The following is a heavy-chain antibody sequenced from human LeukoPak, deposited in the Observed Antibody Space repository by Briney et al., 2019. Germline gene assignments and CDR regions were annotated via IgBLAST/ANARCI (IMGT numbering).Heavy chain of an antibody. J-gene: IGHJ6*02. CDR3: AKILGTRGVISRYCYYGMDV. V-gene: IGHV3-30*18. CDR1: GFTFSSYG. CDR2: ISYDGSNK. D-gene: IGHD3-10*01. Sequence: GGSLRLSCAASGFTFSSYGMHWVRQAPGKGLEWVAVISYDGSNKYYADSVKGRFTISRDNSKNTLYLQMNSLRAEDTAVYYCAKILGTRGVISRYCYYGMDVWGQGTTVTVSS.